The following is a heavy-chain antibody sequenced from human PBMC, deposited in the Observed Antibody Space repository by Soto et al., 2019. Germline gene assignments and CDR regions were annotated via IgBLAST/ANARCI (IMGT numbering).Heavy chain of an antibody. Sequence: GASVKFSCKASGYTFTSYGISWVRQAPGQGLEWMGWISAYNGNTNYAQKLQGRVTMTTDTSTRTAYMELRSLRSDDTAVYYCAREEVGVARDGYNVDWFEPWGEGTLVTVSS. D-gene: IGHD5-12*01. CDR3: AREEVGVARDGYNVDWFEP. CDR1: GYTFTSYG. V-gene: IGHV1-18*01. J-gene: IGHJ5*02. CDR2: ISAYNGNT.